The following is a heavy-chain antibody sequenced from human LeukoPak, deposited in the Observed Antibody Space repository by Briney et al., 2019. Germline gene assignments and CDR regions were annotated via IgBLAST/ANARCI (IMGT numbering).Heavy chain of an antibody. CDR1: GFTFSSYW. Sequence: GGSLRLSCAASGFTFSSYWMSWVRQAPGKGLEWVANIKQDGSEKYYVDSVKGRFTISRDNAKNSLYLQMNSLRAEDTAVYYCARGIVGAFGGKPLNWFDPWGQGTLVTVSS. V-gene: IGHV3-7*03. CDR3: ARGIVGAFGGKPLNWFDP. CDR2: IKQDGSEK. J-gene: IGHJ5*02. D-gene: IGHD1-26*01.